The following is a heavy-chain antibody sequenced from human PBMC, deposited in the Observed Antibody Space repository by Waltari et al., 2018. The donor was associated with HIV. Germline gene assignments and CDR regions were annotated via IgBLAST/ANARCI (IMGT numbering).Heavy chain of an antibody. V-gene: IGHV3-30*02. CDR2: IRYDGSNK. J-gene: IGHJ4*02. Sequence: QVQLVESGGGVVQPGGSLRLSCAASGFTFSSYGMHWVRQAPGKGLEWVAFIRYDGSNKYYADSVKGRFTISRDNSKNTLYLQMNSLRAEDTAVYYCAKVRIAVGFWGQGTLVTVSS. D-gene: IGHD6-19*01. CDR1: GFTFSSYG. CDR3: AKVRIAVGF.